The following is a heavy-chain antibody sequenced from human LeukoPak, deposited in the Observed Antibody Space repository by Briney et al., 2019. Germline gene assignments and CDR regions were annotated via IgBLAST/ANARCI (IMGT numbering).Heavy chain of an antibody. D-gene: IGHD1-26*01. Sequence: PGGSLRLSRVASGFSFSNTWMSWVRQAPGKGLEWLGRVKIKAEGGTTDYAASVKGRFTISREESKNRVYLQMNSLKTECTAVYYCTNSGDLWGQGTLVIVSS. CDR2: VKIKAEGGTT. CDR1: GFSFSNTW. CDR3: TNSGDL. V-gene: IGHV3-15*01. J-gene: IGHJ5*02.